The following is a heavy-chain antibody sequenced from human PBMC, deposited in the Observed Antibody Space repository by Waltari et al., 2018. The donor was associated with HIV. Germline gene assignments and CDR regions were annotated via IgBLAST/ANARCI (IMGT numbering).Heavy chain of an antibody. V-gene: IGHV3-15*01. Sequence: AQLVESGGGLVRPGGSLRLSFAGYGFTFNKPWMNWVRQAPGKGLEWVGRINSKTDGGTTDYAAPVKGRYTISRDDSKNTVNLQMNSLKAEDTAVYFCRSGIVRTTDYWGQGTLVTVSS. D-gene: IGHD1-26*01. CDR2: INSKTDGGTT. J-gene: IGHJ4*02. CDR3: RSGIVRTTDY. CDR1: GFTFNKPW.